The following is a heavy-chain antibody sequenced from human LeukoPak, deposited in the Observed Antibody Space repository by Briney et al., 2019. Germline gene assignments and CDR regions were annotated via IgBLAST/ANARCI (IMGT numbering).Heavy chain of an antibody. Sequence: VASMKVSCKPSGYTFTRNYVHWVRQAPGQGLEWIGMINPWDGATTYTQKFQGRVTMTRDTSASTVFMGLSSLKSDDTAVFYCTGGLPISGVVNPTGGVFAYWGQGPLITVSS. D-gene: IGHD3-3*01. CDR3: TGGLPISGVVNPTGGVFAY. V-gene: IGHV1-46*01. CDR2: INPWDGAT. J-gene: IGHJ4*02. CDR1: GYTFTRNY.